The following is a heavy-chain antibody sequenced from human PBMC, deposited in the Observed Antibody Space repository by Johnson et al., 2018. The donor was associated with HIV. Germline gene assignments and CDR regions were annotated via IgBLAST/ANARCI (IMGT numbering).Heavy chain of an antibody. J-gene: IGHJ3*02. D-gene: IGHD3-3*01. CDR1: GFIFSSFW. V-gene: IGHV3-30*02. Sequence: QVQLVESGGGLVQPGGSLRLSCAASGFIFSSFWMSWVRQAPGKGLEWVAFIRYDGSNKYYADSVKGRFTISRDNSKNTLYLQMNSLRAEDTAVYYCARAIFGVVMGQNAFDIWGQGTMVTVSS. CDR3: ARAIFGVVMGQNAFDI. CDR2: IRYDGSNK.